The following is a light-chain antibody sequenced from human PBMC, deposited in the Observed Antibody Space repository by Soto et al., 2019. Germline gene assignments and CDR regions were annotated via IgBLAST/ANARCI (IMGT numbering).Light chain of an antibody. CDR3: QQRSNWL. V-gene: IGKV3-11*01. CDR2: DAS. CDR1: QSVSTY. Sequence: EIVLTQSPATLSVSLGDSATLSCRASQSVSTYLAWYQPKPGQAPRLLIYDASNRATGIPARFSGRGSGTDFTLTISSLEPEDFAVYYCQQRSNWLFGPGTKVDIK. J-gene: IGKJ3*01.